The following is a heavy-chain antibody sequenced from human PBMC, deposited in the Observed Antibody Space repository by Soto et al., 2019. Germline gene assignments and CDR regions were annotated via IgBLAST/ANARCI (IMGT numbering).Heavy chain of an antibody. V-gene: IGHV3-30*18. CDR3: AKYTLGGYDFFVFDY. J-gene: IGHJ4*02. D-gene: IGHD5-12*01. CDR1: GFTFSSYG. Sequence: QVQLVESGGGVVQPGRSLRLSCAASGFTFSSYGMHWVRQAPGKGLEWVAVISYDGSNKYYADSVKGRFTISRDNSKNTLYLQMNSLRAEDTAVYYCAKYTLGGYDFFVFDYWGQGTLVTVSS. CDR2: ISYDGSNK.